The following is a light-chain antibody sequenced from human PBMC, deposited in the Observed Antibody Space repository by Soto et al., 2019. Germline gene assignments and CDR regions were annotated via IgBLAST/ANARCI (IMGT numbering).Light chain of an antibody. Sequence: DIQMTQSPSTLSASVGDRVTFTCRASQSISRWVAWYQQRPREAPKLLLYGASSLESGVPSRFSGSRSGTEFTLTISSLQPSDFATYFCQQYATSSPTLGQGTKLEI. V-gene: IGKV1-5*01. CDR1: QSISRW. CDR3: QQYATSSPT. J-gene: IGKJ2*01. CDR2: GAS.